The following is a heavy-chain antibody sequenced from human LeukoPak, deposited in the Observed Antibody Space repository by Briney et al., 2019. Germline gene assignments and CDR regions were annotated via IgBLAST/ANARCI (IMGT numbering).Heavy chain of an antibody. V-gene: IGHV4-59*11. CDR2: IYYRGNT. D-gene: IGHD6-6*01. Sequence: SETLSLTCTVSGGSISSHFWTWIRRSPGKGLEWIGYIYYRGNTNYNPSLRSRVTISVDTSKNQFSLRLTSVTAADTAVYYCAREELAARRGAFDIWGQGSVVSVSS. CDR1: GGSISSHF. CDR3: AREELAARRGAFDI. J-gene: IGHJ3*02.